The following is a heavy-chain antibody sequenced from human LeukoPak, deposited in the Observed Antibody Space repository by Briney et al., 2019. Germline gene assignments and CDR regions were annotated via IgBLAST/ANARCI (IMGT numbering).Heavy chain of an antibody. J-gene: IGHJ4*02. D-gene: IGHD1-1*01. CDR3: ATSLLLERTGGRDY. V-gene: IGHV4-59*01. Sequence: SETLSLTCTVSGGSISSYYWSWIRQPPGKGLEWIGYIYYSGSTNYNPSLKSRVTISVDTSKNQFSLKLSSVTAADTAVYYCATSLLLERTGGRDYWGQGTLVTVSS. CDR1: GGSISSYY. CDR2: IYYSGST.